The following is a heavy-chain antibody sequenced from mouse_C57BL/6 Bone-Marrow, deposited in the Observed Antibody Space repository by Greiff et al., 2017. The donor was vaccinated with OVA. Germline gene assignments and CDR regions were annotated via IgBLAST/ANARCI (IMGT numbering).Heavy chain of an antibody. Sequence: DVKLVESEGGLVQPGSSMKLSCTASGFTFSDYYMAWVRQVPEKGLEWVANINYDGSSTYYLDSLKSRFIISRDNAKNILYLQMSSLKSEDTATYYCARDYYGRGYYFDYWGQGTTLTVSS. CDR3: ARDYYGRGYYFDY. V-gene: IGHV5-16*01. D-gene: IGHD1-1*01. CDR1: GFTFSDYY. CDR2: INYDGSST. J-gene: IGHJ2*01.